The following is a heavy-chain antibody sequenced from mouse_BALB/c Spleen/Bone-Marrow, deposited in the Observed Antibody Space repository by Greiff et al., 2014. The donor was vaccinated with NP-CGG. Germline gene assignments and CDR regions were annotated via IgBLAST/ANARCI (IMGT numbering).Heavy chain of an antibody. CDR2: INPSNGGT. Sequence: QVQLKQSGAELVKPGASVKLSCKASGYTFTNYYIYWVKQSPGQGLEWIGGINPSNGGTKFNEKFKNKATLTIDKSSSTAYIQLSSLTSEDSAVYYCSGHYYSTPYYAMDYWGQGTSVTVSA. CDR3: SGHYYSTPYYAMDY. CDR1: GYTFTNYY. J-gene: IGHJ4*01. V-gene: IGHV1S81*02. D-gene: IGHD1-1*01.